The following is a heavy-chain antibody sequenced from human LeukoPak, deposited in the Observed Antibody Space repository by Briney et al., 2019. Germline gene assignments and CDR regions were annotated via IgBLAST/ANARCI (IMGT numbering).Heavy chain of an antibody. CDR2: INHSGST. V-gene: IGHV4-38-2*02. Sequence: SETLSLTCTVSGYSVSSGYYWGWIRQPPGKGLEWIGEINHSGSTYYNPSLKSRVTISVDRSKNQFSLKLSSVTAADTAVYYCARDGSIRGYYYGMDVWGQGTTVTVSS. CDR3: ARDGSIRGYYYGMDV. CDR1: GYSVSSGYY. J-gene: IGHJ6*02. D-gene: IGHD1-26*01.